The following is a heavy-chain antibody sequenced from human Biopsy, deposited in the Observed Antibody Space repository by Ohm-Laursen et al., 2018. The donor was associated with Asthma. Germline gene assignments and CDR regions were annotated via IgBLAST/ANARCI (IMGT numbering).Heavy chain of an antibody. CDR3: ARDVMEWYLPAFDF. Sequence: SLRLSCAAFGFTFRSYAMHWVRQAPGKGLEWVAVCGSYYDGGLKYYADSANGRFTVSRDDSKNTLYLQMNSLRPDDTAVYYCARDVMEWYLPAFDFWGQGTLVTVSS. V-gene: IGHV3-30-3*01. CDR2: CGSYYDGGLK. D-gene: IGHD3-3*01. CDR1: GFTFRSYA. J-gene: IGHJ4*02.